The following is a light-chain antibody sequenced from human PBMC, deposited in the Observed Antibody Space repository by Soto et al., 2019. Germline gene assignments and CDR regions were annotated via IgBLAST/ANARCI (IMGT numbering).Light chain of an antibody. Sequence: QSVLTQPPSVSGAPGQRVTISCTGINSDIGTRNAVNWYQQLPGKAPKLLIYSDDLLPSGVSDRFSGSKSGTSASLAISGLQSEDEANYYCAAWDDSLNGPVFGGGTKVTVL. CDR2: SDD. V-gene: IGLV1-36*01. J-gene: IGLJ2*01. CDR1: NSDIGTRNA. CDR3: AAWDDSLNGPV.